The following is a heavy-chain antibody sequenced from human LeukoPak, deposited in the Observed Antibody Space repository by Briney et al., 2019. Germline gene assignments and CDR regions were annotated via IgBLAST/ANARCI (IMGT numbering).Heavy chain of an antibody. CDR1: GYTFTGYY. Sequence: ASVKVSCKASGYTFTGYYMHWVRQAPGQGLEWVGWINPNSGGTNYAQKFQGRVTMTRDTSISTAYMELSRLRSDDTAVYYCARDRSGIAAAETWGQGTLVTVSS. V-gene: IGHV1-2*02. J-gene: IGHJ5*02. CDR2: INPNSGGT. CDR3: ARDRSGIAAAET. D-gene: IGHD6-13*01.